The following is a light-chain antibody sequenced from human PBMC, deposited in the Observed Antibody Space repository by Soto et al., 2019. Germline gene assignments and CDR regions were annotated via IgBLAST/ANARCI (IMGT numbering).Light chain of an antibody. J-gene: IGKJ1*01. Sequence: EIVMTQSPATLSVSPGERVTFSCRASQSVSTRLAWYQHKPGQAPRLLISGTFTRATGIPARFSGSGSGTEFTLTISTLQSEDFAVYYCQQYNNWPWTFGQGTKVDIK. CDR2: GTF. CDR1: QSVSTR. CDR3: QQYNNWPWT. V-gene: IGKV3-15*01.